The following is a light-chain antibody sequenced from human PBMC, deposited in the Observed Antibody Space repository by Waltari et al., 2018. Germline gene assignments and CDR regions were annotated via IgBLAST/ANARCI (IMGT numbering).Light chain of an antibody. J-gene: IGKJ1*01. CDR3: QQYNNWRT. CDR1: QSVRTN. CDR2: GAS. Sequence: EIVMTQSPATLSVSPGERATLSCRASQSVRTNLAWYQQKPGQAPSLLIYGASTRATGIPARFSGNGSGTEFTLTISSLQSEDFAVYYCQQYNNWRTFGQGTKVEIK. V-gene: IGKV3-15*01.